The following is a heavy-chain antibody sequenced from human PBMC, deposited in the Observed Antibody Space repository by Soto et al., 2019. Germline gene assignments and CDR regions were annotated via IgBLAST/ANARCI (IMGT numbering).Heavy chain of an antibody. J-gene: IGHJ5*02. Sequence: QITLKESGPPLVKPTQTLTLTCTFSGFSLSTSGVGVGWIRQPPGKALEWLALIYWDDDKRYSPSLKSRLTITKDTSKNQVVLTMTNMDPVDTATYYCAHKASGILTGYYTNWFDPWGQGTLVTVSS. D-gene: IGHD3-9*01. V-gene: IGHV2-5*02. CDR1: GFSLSTSGVG. CDR2: IYWDDDK. CDR3: AHKASGILTGYYTNWFDP.